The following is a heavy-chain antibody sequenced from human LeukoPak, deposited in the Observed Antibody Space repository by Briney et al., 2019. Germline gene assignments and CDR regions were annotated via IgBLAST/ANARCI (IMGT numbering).Heavy chain of an antibody. V-gene: IGHV5-51*01. CDR2: IYPGDSET. D-gene: IGHD6-13*01. Sequence: GESLKISCKGSGYQFTTYWIGWVRQMPGKGLEWMGVIYPGDSETTYSPSFQGQVTISADKSISTAYLQWSSLKASDTAIYYCARHRRAIAASATGRFSYYYLDVWGEGTTVTISS. J-gene: IGHJ6*03. CDR3: ARHRRAIAASATGRFSYYYLDV. CDR1: GYQFTTYW.